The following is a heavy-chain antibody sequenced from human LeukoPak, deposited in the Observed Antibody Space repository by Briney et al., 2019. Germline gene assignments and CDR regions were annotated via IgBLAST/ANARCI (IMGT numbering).Heavy chain of an antibody. D-gene: IGHD2-21*02. CDR3: ARDQRYCGGDCYDAFDI. CDR1: GYTFTSYD. V-gene: IGHV7-4-1*02. J-gene: IGHJ3*02. Sequence: ASVKVSCKASGYTFTSYDMNCVRQAPGQGLEWMGWINTNTGNPTYAQGFTGRFVFSLDTSVSTAYLQISNLKAEDTAVYYCARDQRYCGGDCYDAFDIWGQGTMVTVSS. CDR2: INTNTGNP.